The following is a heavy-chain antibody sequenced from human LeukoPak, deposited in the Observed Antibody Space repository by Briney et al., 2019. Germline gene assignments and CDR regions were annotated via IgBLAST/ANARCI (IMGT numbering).Heavy chain of an antibody. CDR1: GFTVTVNY. V-gene: IGHV3-66*01. Sequence: GGPLRLSCAVSGFTVTVNYMSWVRQAPGRGLEWVSIIYRSGSVSYADSVKGRFIISRDSSTNTLSLQMTRLRAEDTAVYYCAADFYTSYHLGYWGQGTRVTVSS. CDR3: AADFYTSYHLGY. D-gene: IGHD3-16*01. CDR2: IYRSGSV. J-gene: IGHJ4*02.